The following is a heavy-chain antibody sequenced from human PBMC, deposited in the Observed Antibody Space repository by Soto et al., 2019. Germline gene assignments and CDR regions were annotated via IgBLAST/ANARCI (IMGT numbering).Heavy chain of an antibody. J-gene: IGHJ5*02. D-gene: IGHD2-15*01. CDR2: IIPIFGTT. CDR1: GGTFSTYG. V-gene: IGHV1-69*01. CDR3: AGGGVRVFYSPLGIDP. Sequence: QVQLVQSGAEVKKPGSSVKVSCKSSGGTFSTYGFFWVRQAPGQGLEWMGGIIPIFGTTNYAQKFQDRVTITADESTSTGYMELTSRKSEDTAVDYCAGGGVRVFYSPLGIDPWGQGTLVTVSS.